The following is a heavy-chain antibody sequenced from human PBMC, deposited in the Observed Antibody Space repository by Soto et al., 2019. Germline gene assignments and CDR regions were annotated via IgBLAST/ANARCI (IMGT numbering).Heavy chain of an antibody. D-gene: IGHD1-7*01. CDR2: ITTSSSYT. CDR3: ARVTGTYQFDY. Sequence: QVQLVESGGGLVKPEGSLRLSCAASGFTFSDYYMSWIRQAPGKGLEWVSYITTSSSYTNYADSVKGRFTISRDNARNSLYLQMISLRAEDTAVYYCARVTGTYQFDYWGQGTLVTVSS. CDR1: GFTFSDYY. J-gene: IGHJ4*02. V-gene: IGHV3-11*05.